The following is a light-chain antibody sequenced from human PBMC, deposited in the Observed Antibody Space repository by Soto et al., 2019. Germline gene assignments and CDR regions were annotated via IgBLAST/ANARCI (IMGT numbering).Light chain of an antibody. V-gene: IGKV3-20*01. J-gene: IGKJ2*01. CDR2: GAT. Sequence: EIVLTQSPGTLSLSPGERATLSCRASQSVSSRFLAWYQQKPGQAPRLLMYGATSRATGIPERIGGTASAKDVTLTISRQEPEDFAMYCCQQYGSSPYTFGLGTKLEIK. CDR1: QSVSSRF. CDR3: QQYGSSPYT.